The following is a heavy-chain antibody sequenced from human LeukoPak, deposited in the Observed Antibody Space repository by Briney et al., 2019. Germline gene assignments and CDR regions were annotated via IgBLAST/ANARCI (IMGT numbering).Heavy chain of an antibody. CDR1: GFTVISDA. D-gene: IGHD6-19*01. V-gene: IGHV3-23*01. J-gene: IGHJ5*02. CDR3: ARGYSSLDP. Sequence: HARGSLRLSWSAAGFTVISDAMSSVPQAPGKGLEWVSCISSPDGGTHYAGHVKRRFTISPDNPKTALYLHLKRRTAEDTDVYYCARGYSSLDPWGQGTPVTLSS. CDR2: ISSPDGGT.